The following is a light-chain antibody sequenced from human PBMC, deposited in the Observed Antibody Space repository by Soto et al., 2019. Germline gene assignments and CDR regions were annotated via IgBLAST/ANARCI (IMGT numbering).Light chain of an antibody. CDR2: GAY. CDR3: QQYNIWPPIT. CDR1: QSVSSN. Sequence: EIVMTQSPATLSVSPGERATLSCRASQSVSSNLAWYQQKPGQAPRLLIYGAYTRAAGVPARFSGSRSGTEFTLTITSLQSEDMALYYCQQYNIWPPITFGQGTRQEIK. J-gene: IGKJ5*01. V-gene: IGKV3-15*01.